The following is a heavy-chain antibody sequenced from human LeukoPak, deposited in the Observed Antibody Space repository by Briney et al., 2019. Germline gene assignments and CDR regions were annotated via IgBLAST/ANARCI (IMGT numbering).Heavy chain of an antibody. D-gene: IGHD3-22*01. V-gene: IGHV4-30-4*08. J-gene: IGHJ4*02. CDR1: GGSISGDYY. CDR2: IHHSGST. CDR3: ARGDYDYYDINGYYGLDY. Sequence: SETLSLTCTVSGGSISGDYYWSWIRQPPGKGLEWIGYIHHSGSTSYNPSLKSRLIISVDTSNNQFSLRLRSVTAADTAVYYCARGDYDYYDINGYYGLDYWGQGILVTVSS.